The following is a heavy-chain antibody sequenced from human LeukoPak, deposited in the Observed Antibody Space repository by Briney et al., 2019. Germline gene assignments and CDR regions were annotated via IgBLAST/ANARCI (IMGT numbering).Heavy chain of an antibody. CDR2: ISGGGGST. J-gene: IGHJ4*02. D-gene: IGHD3-3*01. CDR3: AKARFGVLTRWDY. CDR1: GFTFSSYA. V-gene: IGHV3-23*01. Sequence: PGGSLRLPCAASGFTFSSYAMSWVRQAPRKGLEWVSIISGGGGSTYYADSVKGRFTISRDNSKSTLYLQMNSLRAEDTAIYYCAKARFGVLTRWDYWGQGTLVTVSS.